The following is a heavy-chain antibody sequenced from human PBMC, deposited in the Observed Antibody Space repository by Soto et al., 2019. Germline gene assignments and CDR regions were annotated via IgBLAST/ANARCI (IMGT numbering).Heavy chain of an antibody. V-gene: IGHV3-9*01. D-gene: IGHD2-15*01. CDR1: GFTFDDYA. Sequence: EVQLVESGGGLVQPGRSLRLSCAASGFTFDDYAMHWVRQAPGKGLEWVSGISWNSGSIGYADSVKGRFTISRDNAKNSLYLQMNSLRAEDTALYYCAKDLCSGGSCYSSFGSPHDAFDIWGQGTMVTVSS. CDR3: AKDLCSGGSCYSSFGSPHDAFDI. J-gene: IGHJ3*02. CDR2: ISWNSGSI.